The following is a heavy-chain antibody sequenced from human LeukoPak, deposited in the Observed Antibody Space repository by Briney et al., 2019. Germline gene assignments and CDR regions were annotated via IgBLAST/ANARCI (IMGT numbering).Heavy chain of an antibody. J-gene: IGHJ4*02. Sequence: GESLRLSCVASHFTFSHFGMHWVCQAPGKGLEWVAVIWNDGSSQYYADSVKGRFTISRDNSQNTVYLQMNGLRAEDTAVYYCAKDAQRGFDYSNSLEKWGQGTLVIVSS. CDR3: AKDAQRGFDYSNSLEK. CDR1: HFTFSHFG. V-gene: IGHV3-33*06. CDR2: IWNDGSSQ. D-gene: IGHD4-11*01.